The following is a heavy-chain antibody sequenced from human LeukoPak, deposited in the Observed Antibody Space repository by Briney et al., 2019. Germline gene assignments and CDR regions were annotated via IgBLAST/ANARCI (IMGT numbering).Heavy chain of an antibody. J-gene: IGHJ6*03. CDR2: IYYSGST. D-gene: IGHD3-10*01. V-gene: IGHV4-39*07. CDR3: ARGRMSYYYGSGGYYTRGSRYYYYYMDV. Sequence: PSETLSLTCTVSGGSISRGSSYWGWIRQPPGKGLEWIGSIYYSGSTNYNPSLKSRVTISVDTSKNQFSLKLSSVTAADTAVYYCARGRMSYYYGSGGYYTRGSRYYYYYMDVWGKGTTVTVSS. CDR1: GGSISRGSSY.